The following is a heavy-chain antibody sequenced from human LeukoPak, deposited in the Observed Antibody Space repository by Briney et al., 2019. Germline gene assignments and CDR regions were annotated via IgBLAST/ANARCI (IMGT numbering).Heavy chain of an antibody. V-gene: IGHV3-7*01. CDR1: GFTFDDYA. Sequence: GGSLRLSCAASGFTFDDYAMHWVRRAPGKGLERVANINKDGSETYYVDSVKGRFTISRDNAKNSLYLQMNSLRDDDTAVYYCTRDKGWQQFDSWGQGTLVTVSS. CDR2: INKDGSET. D-gene: IGHD5-24*01. J-gene: IGHJ5*01. CDR3: TRDKGWQQFDS.